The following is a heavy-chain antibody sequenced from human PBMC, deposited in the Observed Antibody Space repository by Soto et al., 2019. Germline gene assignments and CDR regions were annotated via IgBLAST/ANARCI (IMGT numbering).Heavy chain of an antibody. Sequence: SETLSLTCTVCGGSISSYYWSWIRQPTGKGLEWIGYIYYSGSTNYNPSLKSRVTISVDTSKNQFSLKLSSVTAADTAVYYCAGAYGSGSYYHYFDYWGQGTLVTVSS. CDR3: AGAYGSGSYYHYFDY. V-gene: IGHV4-59*01. CDR2: IYYSGST. D-gene: IGHD3-10*01. J-gene: IGHJ4*02. CDR1: GGSISSYY.